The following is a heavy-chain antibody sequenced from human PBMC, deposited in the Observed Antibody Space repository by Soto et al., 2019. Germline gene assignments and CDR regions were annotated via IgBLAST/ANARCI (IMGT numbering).Heavy chain of an antibody. CDR2: ISYDESNK. J-gene: IGHJ1*01. Sequence: QVQLVESGGGVVQPGRSLRLSCAASGFTFSSYGMHWVRQAPGKGREWVAVISYDESNKYYADSVKGRFTISRDNSKNTLYLQMNSLRAEDTAVYYCTNGVVVITSYFQHWGQGTLVTVSS. CDR1: GFTFSSYG. V-gene: IGHV3-30*18. D-gene: IGHD3-22*01. CDR3: TNGVVVITSYFQH.